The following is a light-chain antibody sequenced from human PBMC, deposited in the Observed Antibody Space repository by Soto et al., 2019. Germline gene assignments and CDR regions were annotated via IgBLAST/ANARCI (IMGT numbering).Light chain of an antibody. CDR3: QQYNSHWSWT. V-gene: IGKV1-5*03. CDR1: QRINNW. J-gene: IGKJ1*01. CDR2: QAS. Sequence: DIQVTQSPSTLSASVGDRVTITCRASQRINNWLAWYQQKPGKAPKLLIYQASNLQSGVPPRFSGGGFGTEFTLTISNLQPEDFAMYYCQQYNSHWSWTFGQGTKVDIK.